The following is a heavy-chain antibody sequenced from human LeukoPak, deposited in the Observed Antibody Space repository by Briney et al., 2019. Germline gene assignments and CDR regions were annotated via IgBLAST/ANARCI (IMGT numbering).Heavy chain of an antibody. D-gene: IGHD1-7*01. J-gene: IGHJ4*02. CDR2: INAGSGDT. CDR1: GYTFTSYA. Sequence: GASVKVSCKASGYTFTSYAIHWVRQAPGQGLEWMGWINAGSGDTKYSQKFQGRITFTTDTSATTAYMELSSLNSEDTAVYYCARNPLGTTTFDYWGQGTLVTVSP. CDR3: ARNPLGTTTFDY. V-gene: IGHV1-3*01.